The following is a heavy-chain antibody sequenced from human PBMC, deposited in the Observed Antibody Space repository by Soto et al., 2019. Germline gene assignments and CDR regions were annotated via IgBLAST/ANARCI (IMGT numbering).Heavy chain of an antibody. D-gene: IGHD2-15*01. J-gene: IGHJ4*02. Sequence: QVQLQESGPGLVKPSETLSLTCTVSGGSISSYYWSWIRQPPGKGLEWIGYIYYSGSTNYNPSLKSRVTISVDTSKNLFSLKLSSVTAADTAVYYCARESPYCSGGSCYPTFDYWGQGTLVTVSS. CDR3: ARESPYCSGGSCYPTFDY. CDR2: IYYSGST. CDR1: GGSISSYY. V-gene: IGHV4-59*01.